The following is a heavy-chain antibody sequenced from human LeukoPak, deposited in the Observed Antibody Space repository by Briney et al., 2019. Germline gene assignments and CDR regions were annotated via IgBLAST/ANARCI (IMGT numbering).Heavy chain of an antibody. V-gene: IGHV3-30*02. D-gene: IGHD3-10*01. Sequence: QPGGSLRLSCAASGFTFSTFGMHWVRQAPGKGLEWVAFIRYDGNNQYYADSVKGRFTVSRDNSKNTLYLQMNSLRPEDTAVYYCAKYYTTYFDYWGQGTLVTVSS. CDR1: GFTFSTFG. CDR2: IRYDGNNQ. CDR3: AKYYTTYFDY. J-gene: IGHJ4*02.